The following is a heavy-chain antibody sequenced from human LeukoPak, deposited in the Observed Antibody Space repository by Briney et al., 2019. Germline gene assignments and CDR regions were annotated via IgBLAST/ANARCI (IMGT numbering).Heavy chain of an antibody. V-gene: IGHV3-74*01. CDR3: AAGGSWYYNH. J-gene: IGHJ4*02. Sequence: GGSLRLSCAASGFTFTSYWMHWVRQAPGKGLVWVSRINSDGSSTSYADSVKGRFTISRDNAKNSLYLQMDSLRAEDTAVYYCAAGGSWYYNHWGQGTLVTVSS. CDR2: INSDGSST. CDR1: GFTFTSYW. D-gene: IGHD6-13*01.